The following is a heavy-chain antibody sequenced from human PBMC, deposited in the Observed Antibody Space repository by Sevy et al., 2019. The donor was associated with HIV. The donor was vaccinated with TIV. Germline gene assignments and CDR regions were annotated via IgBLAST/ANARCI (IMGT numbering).Heavy chain of an antibody. Sequence: HSETLSLTCTVSGGSISSYYWSWIRQPPGKGLEWIGYIYYSGSTNYNPSLKSRVTISVDTSKNQFSLKLSSVTAADTAVYYCARRSMIGHLDYWGQGTLVTVSS. CDR3: ARRSMIGHLDY. D-gene: IGHD3-22*01. V-gene: IGHV4-59*12. J-gene: IGHJ4*02. CDR1: GGSISSYY. CDR2: IYYSGST.